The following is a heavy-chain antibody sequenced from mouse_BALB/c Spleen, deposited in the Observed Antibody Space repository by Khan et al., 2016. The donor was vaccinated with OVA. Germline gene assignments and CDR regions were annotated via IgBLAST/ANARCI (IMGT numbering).Heavy chain of an antibody. CDR3: ARGGWSYAMDY. D-gene: IGHD1-1*02. CDR1: GFNIKDTY. V-gene: IGHV14-3*02. J-gene: IGHJ4*01. Sequence: VQLQQPGAELVKPGASVKLSCTASGFNIKDTYVHWVNQRPEQGLEWIGRIDPANGNTKYDPKFQGKATITADTYSNTAYLHLSSLTSEDTAVYYCARGGWSYAMDYWGQGTSVTVSS. CDR2: IDPANGNT.